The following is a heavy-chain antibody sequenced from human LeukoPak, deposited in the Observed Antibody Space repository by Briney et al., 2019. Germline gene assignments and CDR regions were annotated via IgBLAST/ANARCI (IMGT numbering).Heavy chain of an antibody. CDR2: IIPIFGTA. CDR3: ARDGRYYYDSSGYYRFDY. D-gene: IGHD3-22*01. V-gene: IGHV1-69*13. CDR1: GGTFSSYA. Sequence: SVKVSCKASGGTFSSYAISWVRQAPGQGLEWMGGIIPIFGTANYAQKFQGRVTITADESTSTAYMELSSLRSEDTAVYYCARDGRYYYDSSGYYRFDYWGQGTLVTVSS. J-gene: IGHJ4*02.